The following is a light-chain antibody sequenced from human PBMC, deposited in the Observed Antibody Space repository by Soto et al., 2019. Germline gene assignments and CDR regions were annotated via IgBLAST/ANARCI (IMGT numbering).Light chain of an antibody. CDR1: SGSIASNY. CDR3: QSYDSSNWV. Sequence: NFMLTQPHSVSESPGKTVTISCTGSSGSIASNYVQWYQQRPGSAPTTVIYEDNQRPSGVPDRFSGSIDSSSNSASLTISGLKTEDEADYYCQSYDSSNWVFGGATKLTVL. J-gene: IGLJ3*02. CDR2: EDN. V-gene: IGLV6-57*02.